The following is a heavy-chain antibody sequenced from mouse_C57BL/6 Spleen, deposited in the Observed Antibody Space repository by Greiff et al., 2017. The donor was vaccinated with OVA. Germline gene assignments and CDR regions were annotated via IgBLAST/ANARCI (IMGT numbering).Heavy chain of an antibody. CDR3: ARSPGITTVFDY. D-gene: IGHD1-1*01. J-gene: IGHJ2*01. CDR2: INPYNGGT. Sequence: VQLQQSGPVLVKPGASVKMSCKASGYTFTDYYMNWVKQSHGKSLEWIGVINPYNGGTSYNQKFKGKATLTVDKSSSTAYMELNSLTSEDSAVYYCARSPGITTVFDYWGQGTTLTVSS. V-gene: IGHV1-19*01. CDR1: GYTFTDYY.